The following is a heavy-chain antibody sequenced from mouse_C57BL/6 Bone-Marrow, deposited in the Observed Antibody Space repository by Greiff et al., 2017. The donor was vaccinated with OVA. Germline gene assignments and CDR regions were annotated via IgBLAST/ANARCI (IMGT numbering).Heavy chain of an antibody. CDR2: IHPNSGST. CDR1: GYTFTSYW. V-gene: IGHV1-64*01. J-gene: IGHJ1*03. Sequence: QVQLQQPGAELVKPGASVKLSCKASGYTFTSYWMHWVQQRPGQGLEWIGMIHPNSGSTNYNEKFKSKATLTVDKSSSTAYMQLSSLTSEDSAVYYWAREVRTEAPLEGFDVGGTGTTVTVSS. CDR3: AREVRTEAPLEGFDV. D-gene: IGHD1-1*01.